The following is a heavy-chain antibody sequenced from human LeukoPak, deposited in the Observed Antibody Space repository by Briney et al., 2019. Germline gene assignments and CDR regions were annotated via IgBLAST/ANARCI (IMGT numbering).Heavy chain of an antibody. Sequence: GRSLRLSCAASGFTFSSYAMSWVRQAPGKGLEWVSAISGSGGSTYYAGSVKGRFTISRDNSKNTLYLQMNSLRAEDTAVYYCAKVAYYYDSSGYYDYWGQGTLVTVSS. V-gene: IGHV3-23*01. D-gene: IGHD3-22*01. J-gene: IGHJ4*02. CDR3: AKVAYYYDSSGYYDY. CDR2: ISGSGGST. CDR1: GFTFSSYA.